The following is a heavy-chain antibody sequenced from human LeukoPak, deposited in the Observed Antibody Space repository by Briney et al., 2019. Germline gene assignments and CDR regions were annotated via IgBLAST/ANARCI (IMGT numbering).Heavy chain of an antibody. CDR1: GFTFSSYA. D-gene: IGHD2-15*01. J-gene: IGHJ4*02. CDR3: ARGGSSSSPPTGYFDS. CDR2: ISYDGSNK. Sequence: GGSLRLSCAASGFTFSSYAMHWVRQAPGKGLEWVAVISYDGSNKYYADSVKGRFTISRDNSKNTLYLQMNSLRAEDTAVYYCARGGSSSSPPTGYFDSWGQGTLVTVSS. V-gene: IGHV3-30*04.